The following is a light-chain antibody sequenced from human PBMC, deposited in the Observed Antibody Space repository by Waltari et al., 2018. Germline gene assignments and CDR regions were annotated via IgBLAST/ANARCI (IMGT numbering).Light chain of an antibody. CDR1: QSISIY. CDR3: QQTYNTPRT. V-gene: IGKV1-39*01. CDR2: AAS. Sequence: DIQMTQSPSSLSASVGDRVSITCRASQSISIYLNWYQQKPGKAPKLLIYAASSLQSGVPSMFSGSGSGTDFSLTVNSLQPEDFATYYCQQTYNTPRTFGQGTKLEVK. J-gene: IGKJ2*01.